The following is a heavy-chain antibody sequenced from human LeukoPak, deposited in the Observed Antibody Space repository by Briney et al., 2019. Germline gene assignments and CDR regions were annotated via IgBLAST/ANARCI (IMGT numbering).Heavy chain of an antibody. J-gene: IGHJ4*02. V-gene: IGHV1-2*02. D-gene: IGHD4-17*01. CDR2: INPNSGGT. Sequence: ASVKVSCKASGYTFTGYYMHWVRQAPGQGPEWMGWINPNSGGTNYAQKFQGRVTMTRDTSISTAYMELSRLRSDDTAVYYCARVLSVRGVTTALGYWGQGTLVTVSS. CDR1: GYTFTGYY. CDR3: ARVLSVRGVTTALGY.